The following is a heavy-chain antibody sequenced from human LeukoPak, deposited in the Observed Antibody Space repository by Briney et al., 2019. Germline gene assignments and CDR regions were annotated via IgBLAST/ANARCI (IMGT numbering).Heavy chain of an antibody. CDR3: TRRFDY. CDR1: GGSFSGYY. CDR2: ISGSSSYI. Sequence: ETLSLTCAVYGGSFSGYYWSWIRQPPGKGLEWVSSISGSSSYIYYADSVKGRFTISRDNAKNSLYLQMNSLRTEDTAVYYCTRRFDYWGQGTLVTVSS. J-gene: IGHJ4*02. V-gene: IGHV3-21*01.